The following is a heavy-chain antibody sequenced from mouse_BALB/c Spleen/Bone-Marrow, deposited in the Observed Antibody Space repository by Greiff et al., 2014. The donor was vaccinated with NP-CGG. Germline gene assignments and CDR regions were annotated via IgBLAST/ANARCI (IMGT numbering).Heavy chain of an antibody. D-gene: IGHD2-3*01. J-gene: IGHJ3*01. CDR3: AHDAPFTY. CDR1: GFNIKDTF. V-gene: IGHV14-3*02. Sequence: DVQLQESGADLVKPGASVKLSCTTSGFNIKDTFMHWVEQRPEQGLEWIGRIDPASGNTIYDPKFQGKATITADTSSNKVSLQLSGLTSEDTAVYYCAHDAPFTYWGQGTLVTVSA. CDR2: IDPASGNT.